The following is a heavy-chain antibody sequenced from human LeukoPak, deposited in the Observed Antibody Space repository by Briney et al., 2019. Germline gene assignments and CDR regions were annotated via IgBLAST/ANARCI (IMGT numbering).Heavy chain of an antibody. CDR3: AKPSGYYLVPFDY. J-gene: IGHJ4*02. D-gene: IGHD3-22*01. CDR2: ISGSGGST. CDR1: GFTFSSYA. Sequence: GGSLRLSCAASGFTFSSYAMSWVRQAPGKGLEWVSAISGSGGSTYYADSVKGRFTIPRDNSKNTVYLQMNTLRAEDTAVYYCAKPSGYYLVPFDYWGQGTLVTVSS. V-gene: IGHV3-23*01.